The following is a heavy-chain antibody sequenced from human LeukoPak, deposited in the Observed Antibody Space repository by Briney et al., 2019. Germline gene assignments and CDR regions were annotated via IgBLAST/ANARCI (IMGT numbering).Heavy chain of an antibody. J-gene: IGHJ6*02. CDR1: GGSFSGYY. CDR3: ARGVDNGVDV. V-gene: IGHV4-34*01. CDR2: INHSGST. Sequence: SETLSLTCAVYGGSFSGYYWSWIRQPPGKGLEWIGEINHSGSTNYNPSLKSRVTISVDTSKNQFSLKLSSVTAADTAVYYCARGVDNGVDVWGQGTTVTVS. D-gene: IGHD5-24*01.